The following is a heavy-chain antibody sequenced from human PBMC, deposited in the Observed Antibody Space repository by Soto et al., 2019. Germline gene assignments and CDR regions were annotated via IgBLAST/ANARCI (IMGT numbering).Heavy chain of an antibody. J-gene: IGHJ6*02. Sequence: QVQLVQSGAEVKKPGASVKVSCKASGYTFTTYGLSWVRQAPGQGLEWMGWISASNDYTTYAQKLQGRVTMTTDTSTTTAYMELRSLRSDDTAIYYCAIIWVNMDVWGQGTSVTVSS. V-gene: IGHV1-18*01. CDR3: AIIWVNMDV. D-gene: IGHD2-21*01. CDR1: GYTFTTYG. CDR2: ISASNDYT.